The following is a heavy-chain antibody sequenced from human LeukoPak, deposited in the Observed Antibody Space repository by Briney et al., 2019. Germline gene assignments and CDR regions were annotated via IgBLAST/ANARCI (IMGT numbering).Heavy chain of an antibody. D-gene: IGHD2-2*01. Sequence: ASVKVSCKASGYTFTSYDINWVRQATGQGLEWMGWMNPNSGNTGYAQKFQGRVAMTRNTSISTAYMELSSLRSEDTAVYYCARDGLLTIVVVPAALGSFDYWGQGTLVTVSS. CDR1: GYTFTSYD. CDR2: MNPNSGNT. V-gene: IGHV1-8*01. J-gene: IGHJ4*02. CDR3: ARDGLLTIVVVPAALGSFDY.